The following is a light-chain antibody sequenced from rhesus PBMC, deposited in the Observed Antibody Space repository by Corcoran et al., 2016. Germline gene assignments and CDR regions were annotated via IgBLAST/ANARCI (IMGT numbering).Light chain of an antibody. CDR1: QGISSY. CDR3: QQCNRLPFS. V-gene: IGKV1-32*01. J-gene: IGKJ2*01. Sequence: DIQMTQSPSSLSAPVGDRATISCRARQGISSYVNWYQQKPGKDPKVLIDYANGLESGVPSRFSGSGSGTEFTLPISSLQPEYVAPYYWQQCNRLPFSFCQGTKVEL. CDR2: YAN.